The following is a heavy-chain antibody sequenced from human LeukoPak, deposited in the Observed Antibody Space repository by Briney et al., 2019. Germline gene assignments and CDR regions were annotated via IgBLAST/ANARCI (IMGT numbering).Heavy chain of an antibody. Sequence: ASVKVSFKASGYTFADYYMHWVRQAPGQGLEWMGRMSPTSGGTNYGPKFQGRVTMTRDTSISTAYMELSSLRSDDTAIYYCARDDGLDYWGQGTLVTVSS. J-gene: IGHJ4*02. CDR3: ARDDGLDY. CDR1: GYTFADYY. CDR2: MSPTSGGT. V-gene: IGHV1-2*06.